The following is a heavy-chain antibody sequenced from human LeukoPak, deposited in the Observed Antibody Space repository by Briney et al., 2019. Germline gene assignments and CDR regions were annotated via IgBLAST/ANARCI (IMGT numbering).Heavy chain of an antibody. Sequence: SQTLSLTCTVSGGSISSGGYYWSWIRQHPGKGLEWIGYIYHSGSTYYNPSLKSRVIMSVDTSKNQFSLKLSSVTAADTAVYYCASGGGCSSTSCHPAYYYGMDVWGKGTTVTVSS. CDR3: ASGGGCSSTSCHPAYYYGMDV. CDR1: GGSISSGGYY. CDR2: IYHSGST. J-gene: IGHJ6*04. D-gene: IGHD2-2*01. V-gene: IGHV4-31*03.